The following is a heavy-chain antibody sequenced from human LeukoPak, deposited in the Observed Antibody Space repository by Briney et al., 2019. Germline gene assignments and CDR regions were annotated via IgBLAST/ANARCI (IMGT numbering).Heavy chain of an antibody. CDR1: GFTFSSYG. CDR2: IRYDGSSK. V-gene: IGHV3-30*02. D-gene: IGHD1-26*01. Sequence: GGSLRLSCAASGFTFSSYGMHWVRQAPDKGLEWVAFIRYDGSSKYYADSVKGRFTISRDNSKNTLYLQMNSLRAEDTAVYYCAKNPRGGSYPDWGQGTLVTVSS. J-gene: IGHJ4*02. CDR3: AKNPRGGSYPD.